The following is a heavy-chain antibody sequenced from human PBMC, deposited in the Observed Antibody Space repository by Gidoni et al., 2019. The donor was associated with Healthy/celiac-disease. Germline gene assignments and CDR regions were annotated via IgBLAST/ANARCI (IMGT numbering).Heavy chain of an antibody. CDR3: AREEGYCTNGVCLGPTYFDY. CDR1: GGSISSGGYY. D-gene: IGHD2-8*01. CDR2: IYYSGST. Sequence: QVQLQESGPGLVKPSQTLSLTCTVSGGSISSGGYYWSWIRQHPGKGLEWIGYIYYSGSTYYNPSLKSRVTISVDTSKNQFSLKLSSVTAADTAVYYCAREEGYCTNGVCLGPTYFDYWGQGTLVTVSS. V-gene: IGHV4-31*03. J-gene: IGHJ4*02.